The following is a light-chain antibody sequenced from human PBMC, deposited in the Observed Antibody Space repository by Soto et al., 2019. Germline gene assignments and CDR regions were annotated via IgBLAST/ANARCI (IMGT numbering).Light chain of an antibody. CDR3: CAFAYSRVV. J-gene: IGLJ3*02. CDR1: SSDVGAYDL. V-gene: IGLV2-23*01. Sequence: QSVLTQPASVSGSPGQSITISCTGTSSDVGAYDLVSWYQHHPGKVPKLIIYEATKWPSGVSHRFSGSKSGSTASRTISGLQAEDEADYYCCAFAYSRVVFGGGTKLTVL. CDR2: EAT.